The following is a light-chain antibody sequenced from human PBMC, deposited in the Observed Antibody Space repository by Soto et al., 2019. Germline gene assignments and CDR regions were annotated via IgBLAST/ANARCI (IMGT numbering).Light chain of an antibody. CDR3: QSFDTSLGAGV. V-gene: IGLV1-40*01. CDR2: GNN. CDR1: NSNIGADFG. Sequence: QSVLTQPPSVSGAPGQRVTISCSGSNSNIGADFGVHWYQQLPGAAPKLLIFGNNNRPSGVPDRFSGSKSGTSGSLVITGLQADDAADDYCQSFDTSLGAGVFGGGTKLTVL. J-gene: IGLJ3*02.